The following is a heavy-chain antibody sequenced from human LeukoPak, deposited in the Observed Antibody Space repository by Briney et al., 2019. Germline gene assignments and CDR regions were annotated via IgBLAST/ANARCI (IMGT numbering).Heavy chain of an antibody. CDR1: GYTFTGHY. V-gene: IGHV1-2*02. CDR3: ARVRDNYGMDV. J-gene: IGHJ6*02. CDR2: INPNSGKT. D-gene: IGHD5-24*01. Sequence: ASVKVSCKASGYTFTGHYIHWVRQATGHWLEWMGWINPNSGKTNYPQKFQGRVTMTRDTSISSAYMELSGLRSDDTAVYYCARVRDNYGMDVWGQGTTVIVSS.